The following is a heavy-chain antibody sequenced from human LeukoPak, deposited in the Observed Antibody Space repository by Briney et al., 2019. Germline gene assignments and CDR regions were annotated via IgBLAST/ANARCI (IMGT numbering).Heavy chain of an antibody. CDR3: ASRRDGSNYAAFDI. J-gene: IGHJ3*02. D-gene: IGHD5-24*01. V-gene: IGHV1-46*01. Sequence: VSVKVSCKASGYTFTSYYMHWVRQAPGQGLEWMGIINFSGGTTSYPQKFQGRVTMTRDMSTSTVYMELSSLRSEDTAVYYCASRRDGSNYAAFDIWGQGTMVTVSS. CDR2: INFSGGTT. CDR1: GYTFTSYY.